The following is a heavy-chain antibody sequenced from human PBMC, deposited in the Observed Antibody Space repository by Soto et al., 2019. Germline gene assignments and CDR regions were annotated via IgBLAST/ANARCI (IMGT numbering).Heavy chain of an antibody. CDR2: INPNSGGT. Sequence: ASVKVSCKASGYTFTGYYMHWVRQAPGQGLEWMGWINPNSGGTNYAQKFQGRVTMTRDTSISTAYMELSRLRSDDTAVYYCARFGYSGYDLGSNFDYWGQGTLVTV. V-gene: IGHV1-2*02. D-gene: IGHD5-12*01. CDR3: ARFGYSGYDLGSNFDY. CDR1: GYTFTGYY. J-gene: IGHJ4*02.